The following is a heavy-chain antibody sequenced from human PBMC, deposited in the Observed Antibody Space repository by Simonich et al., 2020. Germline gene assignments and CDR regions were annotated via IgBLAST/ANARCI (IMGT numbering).Heavy chain of an antibody. V-gene: IGHV3-21*01. CDR3: AREIEAGNAFDI. J-gene: IGHJ3*02. CDR2: SSSSSSYK. CDR1: GFTFSSYS. Sequence: EVQLVESGGGLVKPGGSLRLSCAASGFTFSSYSMNWVRQAPGKGLEWVATSSSSSSYKYYADSGKGRFTISRDNAKNSLYLQMNSLRAEDTAVYYCAREIEAGNAFDIWGQGTMVTVSS.